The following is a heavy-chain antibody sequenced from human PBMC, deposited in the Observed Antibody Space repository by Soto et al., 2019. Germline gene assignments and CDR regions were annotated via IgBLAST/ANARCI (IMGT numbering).Heavy chain of an antibody. CDR2: IYPGDSDT. D-gene: IGHD6-19*01. J-gene: IGHJ4*02. CDR3: ARPSGTSGWYDY. CDR1: GYIFTNYW. V-gene: IGHV5-51*01. Sequence: PGESLKISCNGSGYIFTNYWLCWVRQMPGKGLEWMGIIYPGDSDTRYRPSFQGQVTISADKSNSTAYLQWSSLKASDTAMYYCARPSGTSGWYDYWGQGTLVTVSS.